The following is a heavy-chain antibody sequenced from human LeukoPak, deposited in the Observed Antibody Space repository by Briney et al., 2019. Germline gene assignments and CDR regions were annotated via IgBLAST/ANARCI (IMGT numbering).Heavy chain of an antibody. D-gene: IGHD5-12*01. J-gene: IGHJ4*02. CDR2: IIPIFGTA. Sequence: SVKVSCKTFPGTFSRYAISWVGQAPGQGLEWMGGIIPIFGTANYAQKFQGRVTITTDESTTTASMELSSLRSEDTAVSYCARVVGLFSGYVLAYYFLYWGQRTLVTVSS. CDR3: ARVVGLFSGYVLAYYFLY. V-gene: IGHV1-69*05. CDR1: PGTFSRYA.